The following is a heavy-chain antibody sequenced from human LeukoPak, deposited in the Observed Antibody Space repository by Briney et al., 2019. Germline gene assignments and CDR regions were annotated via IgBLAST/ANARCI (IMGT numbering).Heavy chain of an antibody. CDR2: INGGGDTT. Sequence: AGGSLRLSCAASGFTFSNYAMTWVRQAPGKGLEWVSGINGGGDTTYYADSEKGRFTISRDNSRNTLYLQMNSPRVPDTAVYFCARESFKSLAGYLDYWGQGSLVTVSS. J-gene: IGHJ4*02. D-gene: IGHD6-19*01. CDR1: GFTFSNYA. V-gene: IGHV3-23*01. CDR3: ARESFKSLAGYLDY.